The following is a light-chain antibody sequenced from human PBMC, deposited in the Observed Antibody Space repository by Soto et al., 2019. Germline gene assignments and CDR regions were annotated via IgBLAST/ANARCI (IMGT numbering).Light chain of an antibody. CDR3: LHDHNYPWT. CDR2: GAS. CDR1: QVIRND. Sequence: AIQMTQSPSSLSASVGDRVTITCRASQVIRNDLGWYQQKPGKAPKLLIYGASNLQSGVPSRFRGSGSGTDFTLTITSLQPEDFATYYCLHDHNYPWTFGQGTKVDI. J-gene: IGKJ1*01. V-gene: IGKV1-6*01.